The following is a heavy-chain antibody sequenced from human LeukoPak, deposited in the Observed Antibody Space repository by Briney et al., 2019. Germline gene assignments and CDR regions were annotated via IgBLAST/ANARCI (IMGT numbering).Heavy chain of an antibody. Sequence: GGSLRLSCAASGFTFSSFGMRWVRQAPGKGLEWVAVISYDGSYKNYVDSVKGRLTISRDISKNTLYLQMNSLRAEDTAVYYCAKRLGYYDSSEGYFDQWGQGTLVTVSS. D-gene: IGHD3-22*01. CDR2: ISYDGSYK. CDR1: GFTFSSFG. J-gene: IGHJ4*02. V-gene: IGHV3-30*18. CDR3: AKRLGYYDSSEGYFDQ.